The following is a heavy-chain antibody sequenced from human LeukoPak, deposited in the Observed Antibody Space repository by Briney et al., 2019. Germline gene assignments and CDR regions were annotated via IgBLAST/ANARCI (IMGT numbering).Heavy chain of an antibody. CDR1: GFTVSSNY. D-gene: IGHD3-9*01. J-gene: IGHJ4*02. Sequence: PGGSLRLSCAASGFTVSSNYMSWVRQAPGKGLEWVSVIYSGGSTYYADSVKGRFTIPRDNSKNTLYLQMNSLRAEDTAVYYCAGGDILTGYDHYFDYWGQGTLVTVSS. CDR3: AGGDILTGYDHYFDY. V-gene: IGHV3-66*01. CDR2: IYSGGST.